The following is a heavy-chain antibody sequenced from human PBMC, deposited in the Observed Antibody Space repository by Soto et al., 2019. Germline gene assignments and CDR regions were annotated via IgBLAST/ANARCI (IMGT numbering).Heavy chain of an antibody. Sequence: QVQLVESGGGVVQPGRSLRLSCAASGFTFSSYAMHWVRQAPGKGLEWVAVISYDGSNKYYADSVKGRFTISRDNSKNTLYLQMNRLRAEDTAVYYCARESSTSIYMQDGIDVWGQGTTLTVSS. CDR3: ARESSTSIYMQDGIDV. CDR1: GFTFSSYA. CDR2: ISYDGSNK. D-gene: IGHD2-2*02. V-gene: IGHV3-30-3*01. J-gene: IGHJ6*02.